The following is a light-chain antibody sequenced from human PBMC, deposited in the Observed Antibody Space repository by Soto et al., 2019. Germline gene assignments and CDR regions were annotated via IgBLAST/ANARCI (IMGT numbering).Light chain of an antibody. CDR2: GVS. V-gene: IGLV2-14*01. CDR3: SSHTISSALQV. CDR1: ISDFVVYNY. Sequence: QSVLTQPASVSGSPGQSITISCTGTISDFVVYNYVSWYQQHPGKAPKLMIYGVSNRPSGVSNRFSGSKSGNTASLTISGFQADDEADYYCSSHTISSALQVFGTRTKVTVL. J-gene: IGLJ1*01.